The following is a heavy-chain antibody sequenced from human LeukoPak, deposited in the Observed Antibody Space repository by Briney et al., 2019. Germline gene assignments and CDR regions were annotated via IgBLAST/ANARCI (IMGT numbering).Heavy chain of an antibody. J-gene: IGHJ4*02. V-gene: IGHV1-2*02. CDR2: INPNSGGT. CDR1: GYTFTGYY. CDR3: ARGNFCSSTSCPLPDY. Sequence: GASVKVSCKASGYTFTGYYIHWVRLAPGQGLEWMGWINPNSGGTNYAQKFQGRVTMTRDTSISTAYMELSRLRSDDTAVYYCARGNFCSSTSCPLPDYWGQGTLVTVSS. D-gene: IGHD2-2*01.